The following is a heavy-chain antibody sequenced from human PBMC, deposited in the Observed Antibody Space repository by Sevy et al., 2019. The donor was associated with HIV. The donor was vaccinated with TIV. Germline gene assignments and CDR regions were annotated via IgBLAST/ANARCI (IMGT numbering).Heavy chain of an antibody. D-gene: IGHD3-16*01. CDR1: GFTFNDSA. CDR3: AKGYDLDY. Sequence: GGSLRLSCAASGFTFNDSAMYWVRQAPGKGLEWVSGINWNSGSIGYGDSVKGQFTISRDNAKNSLYLQMNSLRVEDTAFYYCAKGYDLDYWGQGTLVTVSS. CDR2: INWNSGSI. J-gene: IGHJ4*02. V-gene: IGHV3-9*01.